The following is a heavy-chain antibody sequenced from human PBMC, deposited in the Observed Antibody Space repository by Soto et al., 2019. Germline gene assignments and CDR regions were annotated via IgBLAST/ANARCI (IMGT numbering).Heavy chain of an antibody. V-gene: IGHV4-30-2*05. J-gene: IGHJ4*02. CDR2: IYHSGRT. CDR1: GGSISSGGYS. CDR3: ARWVEVSLDYFDS. Sequence: PSETLSLTCAVSGGSISSGGYSWSWIRQPPGKGLEWIGHIYHSGRTYYNPSLKSRVTISVDTSKNQFSLNLSSVTAADTAVYYCARWVEVSLDYFDSWGQGTPVTVSS. D-gene: IGHD2-15*01.